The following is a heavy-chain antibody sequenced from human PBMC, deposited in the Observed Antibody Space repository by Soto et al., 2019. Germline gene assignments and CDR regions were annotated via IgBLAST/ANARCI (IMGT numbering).Heavy chain of an antibody. J-gene: IGHJ5*02. D-gene: IGHD6-19*01. V-gene: IGHV4-61*08. CDR1: GGALSSGGYF. Sequence: SETLSLTCTVSGGALSSGGYFYTWVRQPPGKGLEWLGYIYYSGGTNYNPSLKSRVTISLDKSKSQFSLRLISVTAADTAVYYCTREQSDDNYFDPWGQGTLVTVS. CDR3: TREQSDDNYFDP. CDR2: IYYSGGT.